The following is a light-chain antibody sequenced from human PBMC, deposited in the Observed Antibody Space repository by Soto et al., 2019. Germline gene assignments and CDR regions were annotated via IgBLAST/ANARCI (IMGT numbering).Light chain of an antibody. V-gene: IGKV2-30*01. Sequence: DVVMTQSRLSLPVTLGQPASISCKSSQSLLYSDGNTFLNWFQQRPGQSPRRLIYDVSNRDSGVPDRFSGSESGTEFTLKISRVEAEDVGIFYCMQTTHWRSLGGGTKVQIK. J-gene: IGKJ4*01. CDR2: DVS. CDR3: MQTTHWRS. CDR1: QSLLYSDGNTF.